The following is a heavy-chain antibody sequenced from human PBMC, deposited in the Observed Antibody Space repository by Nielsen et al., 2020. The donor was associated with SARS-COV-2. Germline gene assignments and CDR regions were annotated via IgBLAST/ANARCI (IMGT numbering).Heavy chain of an antibody. D-gene: IGHD1-26*01. J-gene: IGHJ4*02. CDR3: ARDSVGATTLSFDY. V-gene: IGHV4-61*01. CDR2: IYYSGST. Sequence: GSLRLSCTVSGGSVSSGSYYWSWIRQPPGKGLEWIGYIYYSGSTNYNPSLKSRVTISVDTSKNQFSLKLSSVTAAGTAVYYCARDSVGATTLSFDYWGQGTLVTVSS. CDR1: GGSVSSGSYY.